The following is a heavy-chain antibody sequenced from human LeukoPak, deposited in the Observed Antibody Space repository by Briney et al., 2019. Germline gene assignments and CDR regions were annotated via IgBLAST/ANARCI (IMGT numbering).Heavy chain of an antibody. CDR2: INWNGGST. V-gene: IGHV3-20*04. CDR3: AGGRLGNGDFDY. Sequence: GGSLRLSCAASGFTFDDYGMSWVRQAPGKGLEWVSGINWNGGSTGYADSVKGRFTISRDNAKNSLYLQMSSLKASDTAMYYCAGGRLGNGDFDYWGQGTLVTVSS. D-gene: IGHD4-23*01. CDR1: GFTFDDYG. J-gene: IGHJ4*02.